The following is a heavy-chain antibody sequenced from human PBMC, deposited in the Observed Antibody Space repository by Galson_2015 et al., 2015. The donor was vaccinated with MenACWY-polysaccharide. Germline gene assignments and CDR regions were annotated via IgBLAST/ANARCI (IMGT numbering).Heavy chain of an antibody. CDR3: AREWIQLWRPLDY. CDR1: GYSFTSYA. V-gene: IGHV1-3*01. J-gene: IGHJ4*02. CDR2: INAGNGRT. Sequence: SVKVSCKASGYSFTSYAIHWVRQAPGQRLEWMGWINAGNGRTKYSQNFQGRVTTTRDTSANTTYMELSSLTSEDTAVYYCAREWIQLWRPLDYWGQGTLVTVSS. D-gene: IGHD5-18*01.